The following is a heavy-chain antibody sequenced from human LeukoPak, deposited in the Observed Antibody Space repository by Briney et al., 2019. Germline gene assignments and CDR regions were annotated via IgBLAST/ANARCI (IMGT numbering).Heavy chain of an antibody. J-gene: IGHJ6*02. CDR1: GYTFTGYY. Sequence: ASVTVSCKASGYTFTGYYMHWVRQAPGQGLEWMGWINPNSGGTNYAQKFQGWVTMTRDTSISTAYMELSRLRSDDTAVYYCARDYIVAGTADYYYGMDVWGQGTTVTVSS. D-gene: IGHD6-19*01. CDR2: INPNSGGT. CDR3: ARDYIVAGTADYYYGMDV. V-gene: IGHV1-2*04.